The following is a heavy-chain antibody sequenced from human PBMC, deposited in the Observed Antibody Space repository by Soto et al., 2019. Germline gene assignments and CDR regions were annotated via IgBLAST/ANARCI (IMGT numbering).Heavy chain of an antibody. CDR2: IYSGGST. CDR3: ARSLHYYETGGYYTP. D-gene: IGHD3-22*01. CDR1: GFAVSSNF. Sequence: GGSLRLSCAASGFAVSSNFMSWVRQAPGKGLEWVSVIYSGGSTYYADSVKGRFTISADKSISTAYLQWSSLKASDTAMYYCARSLHYYETGGYYTPWGQGTLVTVSS. J-gene: IGHJ5*02. V-gene: IGHV3-66*01.